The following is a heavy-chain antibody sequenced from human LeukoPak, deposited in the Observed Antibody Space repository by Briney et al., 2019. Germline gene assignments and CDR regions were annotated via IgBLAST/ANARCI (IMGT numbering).Heavy chain of an antibody. CDR1: GGTFSSYA. J-gene: IGHJ4*02. CDR3: ARDLGSSSAADYFDY. V-gene: IGHV1-69*13. CDR2: IIPIFGTA. Sequence: SVKVSCKASGGTFSSYAISWVRQTPGQGLEWMGGIIPIFGTANYAQKFQGRVTITADESTSTAYMELSSLRSEDTAVYYCARDLGSSSAADYFDYWGQGTLVTVSS. D-gene: IGHD6-6*01.